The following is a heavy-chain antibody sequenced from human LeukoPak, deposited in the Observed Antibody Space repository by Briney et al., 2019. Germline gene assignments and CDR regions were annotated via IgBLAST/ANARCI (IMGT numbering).Heavy chain of an antibody. CDR3: ARMHYYDSGSSNWFDP. V-gene: IGHV1-8*01. CDR1: GGTFSDYA. D-gene: IGHD3-10*01. J-gene: IGHJ5*02. Sequence: ASVKVSCKASGGTFSDYALNWVRQATRQGLEWMGWMNPNSGNTGYAQKFQGRVTMTRNTSINTAYMELSSLRSEDTAVYYCARMHYYDSGSSNWFDPWGQGTPVTVSS. CDR2: MNPNSGNT.